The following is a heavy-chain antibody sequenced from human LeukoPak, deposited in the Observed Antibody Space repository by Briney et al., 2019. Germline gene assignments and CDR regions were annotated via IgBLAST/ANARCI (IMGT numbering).Heavy chain of an antibody. J-gene: IGHJ4*02. CDR1: GFTFSSYG. D-gene: IGHD5-12*01. CDR2: IWYDGSNK. Sequence: PGRSLRLSCAASGFTFSSYGMRWVRQAPGKGLEWVAVIWYDGSNKYYADSVKGRFTISRDNSKNTLYLQMNSLRAEDTAVYYCARDPRYSGYDFSYFDYWGQGTLVTVSS. CDR3: ARDPRYSGYDFSYFDY. V-gene: IGHV3-33*01.